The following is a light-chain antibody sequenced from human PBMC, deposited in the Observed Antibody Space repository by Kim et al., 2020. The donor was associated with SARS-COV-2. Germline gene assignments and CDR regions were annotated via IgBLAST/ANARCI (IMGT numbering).Light chain of an antibody. CDR3: QQYNVLPRT. V-gene: IGKV1-9*01. CDR2: AAS. Sequence: GDRVTITCRASQGIGKYLGGDQQDPGKAPKLLIYAASTLQTGVPSRFSGSGSGTEFTLTISSLQPEDITTYSCQQYNVLPRTFGQGTKVDIK. J-gene: IGKJ1*01. CDR1: QGIGKY.